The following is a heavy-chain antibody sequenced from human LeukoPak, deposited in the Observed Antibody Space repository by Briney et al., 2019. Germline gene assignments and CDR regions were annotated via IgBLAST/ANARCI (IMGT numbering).Heavy chain of an antibody. Sequence: GGSLRLSCAASGFTFSSYGMHWVRQAAGKGLEWVAVISYDGSNKYYADSVKGRFTISRDNSKNTLYLQMNSLRAEDTAVYYCAKDQIGYGGVESGMDVWGKGTTVTVSS. CDR1: GFTFSSYG. CDR2: ISYDGSNK. V-gene: IGHV3-30*18. J-gene: IGHJ6*04. CDR3: AKDQIGYGGVESGMDV. D-gene: IGHD4-23*01.